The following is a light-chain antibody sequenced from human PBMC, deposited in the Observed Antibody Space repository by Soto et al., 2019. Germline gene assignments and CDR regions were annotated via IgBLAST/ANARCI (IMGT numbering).Light chain of an antibody. CDR2: SSN. CDR1: RSNIGRNS. Sequence: QSVLTQPPSASGTPGQRVTISCSGSRSNIGRNSVNWYQQLPGTAPKLLMYSSNQRPSGVPDRFSGSKSGTSASLAISGLQSEDEADYYCAAWDDSLNGPVFGGGTKLTVL. V-gene: IGLV1-44*01. CDR3: AAWDDSLNGPV. J-gene: IGLJ3*02.